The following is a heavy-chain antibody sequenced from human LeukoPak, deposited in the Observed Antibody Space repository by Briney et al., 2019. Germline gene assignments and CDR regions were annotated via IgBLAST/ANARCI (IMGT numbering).Heavy chain of an antibody. CDR3: AKDITKYYYYGMDV. CDR1: GFTFDDYA. V-gene: IGHV3-9*01. J-gene: IGHJ6*02. D-gene: IGHD2-8*01. CDR2: ISWNSGSI. Sequence: PGRSLRLSCAASGFTFDDYAMHWVRQAPGKGLEWVSGISWNSGSIGCADSVKGRFTISRDNAKNSLYLQMNSLRAEDTALYYCAKDITKYYYYGMDVWGQGTTVTVSS.